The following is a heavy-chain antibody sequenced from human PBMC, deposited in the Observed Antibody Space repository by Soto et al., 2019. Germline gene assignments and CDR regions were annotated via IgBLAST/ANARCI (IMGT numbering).Heavy chain of an antibody. D-gene: IGHD2-15*01. V-gene: IGHV3-30-3*01. CDR2: ISYDGTNK. CDR1: GFSFSISP. CDR3: ARDPKTSGGQHRAFNYFDS. Sequence: GFLRLSCAASGFSFSISPMHWVRQAPGKGPEWVALISYDGTNKFYADSVKGRFTISRDNSKSTLYLQVDSLRPEDAAVYYCARDPKTSGGQHRAFNYFDSWGQGTLVTVSS. J-gene: IGHJ4*02.